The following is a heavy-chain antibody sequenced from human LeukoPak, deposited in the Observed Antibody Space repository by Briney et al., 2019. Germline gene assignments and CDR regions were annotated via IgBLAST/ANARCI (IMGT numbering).Heavy chain of an antibody. J-gene: IGHJ4*02. CDR3: ARVGALNYYGDYEKVDY. D-gene: IGHD4-17*01. V-gene: IGHV3-74*01. Sequence: GGSLRLSCAASGFTFNSYWMHWVRHAPGKGLVWVSRINTDGSSTSYADSVKGRFTISRDNAKNTLYLQMNSLRAEDTAVYYCARVGALNYYGDYEKVDYWGQGTLVTVSS. CDR2: INTDGSST. CDR1: GFTFNSYW.